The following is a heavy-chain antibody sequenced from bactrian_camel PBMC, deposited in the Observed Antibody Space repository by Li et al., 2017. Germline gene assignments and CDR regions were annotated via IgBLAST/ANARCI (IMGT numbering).Heavy chain of an antibody. J-gene: IGHJ6*01. V-gene: IGHV3S40*01. CDR1: GFTFSKLD. CDR2: VNSSGGST. CDR3: AAFQAQPDRGGGSWYGPRCADFGY. D-gene: IGHD6*01. Sequence: VQLVESGGGLVQPGGSLRLSCAASGFTFSKLDMSWVRQTPRKGLEWVSAVNSSGGSTDYADSVKGRFTISRDSAKNTLYLQMNSLKPEDTAMYYCAAFQAQPDRGGGSWYGPRCADFGYWGQGTQVTVS.